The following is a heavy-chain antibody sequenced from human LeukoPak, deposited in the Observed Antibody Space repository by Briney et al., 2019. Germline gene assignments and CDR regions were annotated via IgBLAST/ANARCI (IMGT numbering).Heavy chain of an antibody. D-gene: IGHD1-26*01. V-gene: IGHV5-51*01. CDR1: GYSFTSYW. CDR3: ARPSNSASLDSFDI. J-gene: IGHJ3*02. Sequence: GESLKISCQGSGYSFTSYWIGWVRQMPGKGLEWMGIIYPGDPDTRYSPSFQGQVTISADKSISTAYLQWSSLKASDTAMYYCARPSNSASLDSFDIWGQGTMVSVSS. CDR2: IYPGDPDT.